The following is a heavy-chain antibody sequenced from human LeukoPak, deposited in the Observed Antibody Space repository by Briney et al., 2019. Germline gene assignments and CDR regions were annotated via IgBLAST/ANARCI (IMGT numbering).Heavy chain of an antibody. CDR3: ARDSGSYFFDY. CDR2: ISYDGSNK. D-gene: IGHD1-26*01. V-gene: IGHV3-30*19. CDR1: GFTFSSYG. Sequence: GGSLRLSCAASGFTFSSYGMHWVRQAPGKGLEWVAVISYDGSNKYYADSVKGRFTISRDNSKNTLYLQMNSLRAEDTAVYYCARDSGSYFFDYWGQGTLVAVSS. J-gene: IGHJ4*02.